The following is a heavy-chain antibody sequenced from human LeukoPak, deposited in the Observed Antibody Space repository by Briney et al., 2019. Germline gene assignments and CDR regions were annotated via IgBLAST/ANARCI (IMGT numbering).Heavy chain of an antibody. D-gene: IGHD3-10*01. V-gene: IGHV7-4-1*02. CDR3: ARIWFGELSKTDAFDI. CDR1: GYTFTIYA. J-gene: IGHJ3*02. CDR2: INTNTGNP. Sequence: ASVKVSCKASGYTFTIYAMNWVRQAPGQGLEWMGWINTNTGNPTYAQGFTGRFVFSLDTSVSTAYLQISSLKAEDTAVYYCARIWFGELSKTDAFDIWGQGTMVTVSS.